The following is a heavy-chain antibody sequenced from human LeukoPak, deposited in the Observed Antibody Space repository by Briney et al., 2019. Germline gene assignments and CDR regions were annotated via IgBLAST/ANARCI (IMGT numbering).Heavy chain of an antibody. Sequence: PSETLSLTCTVFGDSMNNYYWNWIRQPPGKGLEWIGNIHHGGTTKFHPSLESRVTISVDTSKKPFSLRLRSVTAADTAVYYCAKTGSLFGRFLDHWGQGALVIVSS. D-gene: IGHD3-10*02. J-gene: IGHJ4*02. CDR3: AKTGSLFGRFLDH. CDR2: IHHGGTT. V-gene: IGHV4-59*01. CDR1: GDSMNNYY.